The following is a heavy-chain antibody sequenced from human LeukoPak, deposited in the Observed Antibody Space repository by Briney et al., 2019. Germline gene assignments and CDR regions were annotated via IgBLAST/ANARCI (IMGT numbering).Heavy chain of an antibody. CDR1: GGSISSYY. CDR2: IYYSGST. J-gene: IGHJ5*02. Sequence: SEPLSLTCTVSGGSISSYYWSWIRQPPGKGLEWIGYIYYSGSTNYNPSLKSRVTISVDTSKNQFSLKLSSVTAADTAVYYCARRPSYSSSWNWFDPWGQGTLVTVSS. CDR3: ARRPSYSSSWNWFDP. D-gene: IGHD6-13*01. V-gene: IGHV4-59*12.